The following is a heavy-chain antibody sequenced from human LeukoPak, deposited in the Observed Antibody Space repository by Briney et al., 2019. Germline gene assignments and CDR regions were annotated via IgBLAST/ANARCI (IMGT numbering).Heavy chain of an antibody. CDR2: ISSSSSYI. V-gene: IGHV3-21*01. Sequence: PGGSLRLSCAASGFTFSSYAMSWVRQAPGKGVEWVSSISSSSSYIYYADSVKGRFTISRDNAKNSLYLQMNSLRAEDTAVYYCARASIAAAEVFDYWGQGTLVTVSS. CDR3: ARASIAAAEVFDY. J-gene: IGHJ4*02. CDR1: GFTFSSYA. D-gene: IGHD6-13*01.